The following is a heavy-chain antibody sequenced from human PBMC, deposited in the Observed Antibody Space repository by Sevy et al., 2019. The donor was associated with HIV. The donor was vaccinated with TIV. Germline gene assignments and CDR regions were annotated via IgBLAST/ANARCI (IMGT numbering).Heavy chain of an antibody. CDR1: GGTFSSYA. Sequence: ASVKVSCKASGGTFSSYAISWVRQAPGQWLEWMGGIIPIFGTANYAQKFQGRVTITADESTSTAYMELSSLRSEDTAVYYCARSPGIAAAGTNYFDYWGQGTLVTVSS. D-gene: IGHD6-13*01. CDR2: IIPIFGTA. V-gene: IGHV1-69*13. CDR3: ARSPGIAAAGTNYFDY. J-gene: IGHJ4*02.